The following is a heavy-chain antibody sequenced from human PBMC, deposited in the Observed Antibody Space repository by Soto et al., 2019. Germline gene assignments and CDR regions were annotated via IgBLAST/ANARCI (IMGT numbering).Heavy chain of an antibody. D-gene: IGHD1-26*01. Sequence: QVQLVQSGAEVKKPGASVKVSCKTSGYTFTSYDINWVRQATGQGLEWMGWMNPNSGNTAYAQRFQGRVTMTRHTSISTAYMELSSMRSEDTAVYYCARERSSGAFDIWGQGTMVTVSS. CDR1: GYTFTSYD. CDR3: ARERSSGAFDI. CDR2: MNPNSGNT. J-gene: IGHJ3*02. V-gene: IGHV1-8*01.